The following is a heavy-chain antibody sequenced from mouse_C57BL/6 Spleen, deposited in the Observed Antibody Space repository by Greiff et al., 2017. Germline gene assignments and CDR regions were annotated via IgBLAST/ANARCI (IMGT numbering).Heavy chain of an antibody. D-gene: IGHD1-1*01. CDR3: ATTVADAWFAY. V-gene: IGHV1-54*01. J-gene: IGHJ3*01. CDR1: GYAFTNYL. CDR2: INPGSGGT. Sequence: VQLVESGAELVRPGTSVKVSCKASGYAFTNYLIEWVKQRPGQGLEWIGVINPGSGGTNYNEKFKGKATLTADKSSSTAYMQLSSLTSEDSAVYFCATTVADAWFAYWGQGTLVTVSA.